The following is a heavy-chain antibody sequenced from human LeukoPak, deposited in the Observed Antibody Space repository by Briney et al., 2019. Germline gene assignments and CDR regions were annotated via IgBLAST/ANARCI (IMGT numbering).Heavy chain of an antibody. J-gene: IGHJ4*02. CDR1: GFTFSSYA. CDR3: ANGHFGSGSYPILDY. Sequence: GGSLRLSCAASGFTFSSYAMSWVRQAPGKGLEWVSAIRGGGGITYYADSVQGRFTISRDNSKNTLYLQMNSLRADDTAVYYCANGHFGSGSYPILDYWGQGTLVTVSS. CDR2: IRGGGGIT. D-gene: IGHD3-10*01. V-gene: IGHV3-23*01.